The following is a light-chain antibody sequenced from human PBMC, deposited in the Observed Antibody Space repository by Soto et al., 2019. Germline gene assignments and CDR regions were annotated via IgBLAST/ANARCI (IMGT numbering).Light chain of an antibody. CDR1: QSVSTN. CDR2: GAS. CDR3: QHYHDWPPRT. Sequence: EIVMTRAPATLSGSPGERVTLSCRASQSVSTNVAWYQQKPGQAPRLLLYGASTRATGLPARFSGSGSGTEFTLTISSLQSEDFAVYYCQHYHDWPPRTFGQGTKVDIK. V-gene: IGKV3-15*01. J-gene: IGKJ1*01.